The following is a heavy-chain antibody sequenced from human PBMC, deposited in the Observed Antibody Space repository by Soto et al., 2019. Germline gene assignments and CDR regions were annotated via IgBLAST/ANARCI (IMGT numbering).Heavy chain of an antibody. CDR1: GGTFSSYA. CDR2: IIPIFGTA. Sequence: GASVKVSCKASGGTFSSYAISWVRQAPGQGLEWMGGIIPIFGTANYAQKFQGRVTITADESTSTAYMELSSLRSEDTAVYYCARDLCGDGEYCSGGSCPKGAFDIWGQGTMVTVSS. D-gene: IGHD2-15*01. CDR3: ARDLCGDGEYCSGGSCPKGAFDI. J-gene: IGHJ3*02. V-gene: IGHV1-69*13.